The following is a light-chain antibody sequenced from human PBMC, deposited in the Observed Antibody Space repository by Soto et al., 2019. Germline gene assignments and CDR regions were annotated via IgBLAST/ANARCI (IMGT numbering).Light chain of an antibody. V-gene: IGKV1-5*01. Sequence: DIPITQSPSTLSAYVGDRVTITCRASQNIERYMAWYQQKPGRAPSLIIYDASTLERGVPSRFSGSGSGTEFTLTISRLEPEDFAVYFCHQYGTSPETFGQGSKA. CDR2: DAS. CDR3: HQYGTSPET. CDR1: QNIERY. J-gene: IGKJ1*01.